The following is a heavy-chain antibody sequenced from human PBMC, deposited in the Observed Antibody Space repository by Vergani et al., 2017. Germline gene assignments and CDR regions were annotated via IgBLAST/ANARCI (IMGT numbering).Heavy chain of an antibody. CDR3: ASSKDPGTFDY. V-gene: IGHV3-66*01. CDR2: IYSGGST. D-gene: IGHD2-2*01. Sequence: EVQVVETGGGLVQPGGSLRLSCAASGFTVSSNYMSWVRQAPGKGLEWVSVIYSGGSTYYAVSVKGRFIISRDNSKNTLYLQMKSLRAEDTAVYSCASSKDPGTFDYWGQGTLVTVSS. CDR1: GFTVSSNY. J-gene: IGHJ4*02.